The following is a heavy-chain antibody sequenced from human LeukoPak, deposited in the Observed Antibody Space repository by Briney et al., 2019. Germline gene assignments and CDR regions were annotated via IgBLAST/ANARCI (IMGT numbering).Heavy chain of an antibody. Sequence: GSLRLSCAASGFTFSNAWMNWVRQAPGKGLEWVGRIKSKTDGGTTDYAAPVKGRFTISRDDSKNTLYLQMNSLKTEDTAVYYCTTDLRYYGSGSYFDYWGQGTLVTVSS. CDR3: TTDLRYYGSGSYFDY. D-gene: IGHD3-10*01. J-gene: IGHJ4*02. CDR1: GFTFSNAW. V-gene: IGHV3-15*07. CDR2: IKSKTDGGTT.